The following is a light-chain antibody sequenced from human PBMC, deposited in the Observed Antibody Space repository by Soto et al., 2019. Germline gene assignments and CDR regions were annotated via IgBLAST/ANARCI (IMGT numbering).Light chain of an antibody. V-gene: IGKV3-20*01. CDR3: QQDGSSPRT. J-gene: IGKJ1*01. Sequence: EIVLTQSPGILSLSPGERATLSCRASQTITGSYLAWYQQKPGQAPRLLIYGASIRATGIPDRFSGSGSGTDFTLTSRRLEPEDLAVYYCQQDGSSPRTFGQGTKVEIK. CDR1: QTITGSY. CDR2: GAS.